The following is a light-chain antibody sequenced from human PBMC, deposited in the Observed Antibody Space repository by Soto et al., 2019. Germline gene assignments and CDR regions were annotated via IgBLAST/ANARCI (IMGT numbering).Light chain of an antibody. CDR3: QQYNNWPPIT. CDR1: QSVSSY. J-gene: IGKJ5*01. CDR2: EAS. Sequence: EIVLTQSPGTLSLSPGERATLSCRSSQSVSSYLAWYQQKPGQAPRLLMYEASNRATGIPARFSGGGSGTEFTLTISSLQSEDFAVYYCQQYNNWPPITFGQGTRLEIK. V-gene: IGKV3D-15*01.